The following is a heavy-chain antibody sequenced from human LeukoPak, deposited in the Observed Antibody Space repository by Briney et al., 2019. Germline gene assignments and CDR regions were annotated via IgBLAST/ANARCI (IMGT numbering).Heavy chain of an antibody. Sequence: GGSLRLSCAASGFTFSSYSMNWVRQAPGKGLEWVSSISSSSSYIYYADSVKGRFTISRDNAKNSLYLQMNSLRAEDTAVYYCARRGGELLQGSFDYWGRGTLVTVSS. CDR2: ISSSSSYI. CDR1: GFTFSSYS. CDR3: ARRGGELLQGSFDY. D-gene: IGHD1-26*01. J-gene: IGHJ4*02. V-gene: IGHV3-21*06.